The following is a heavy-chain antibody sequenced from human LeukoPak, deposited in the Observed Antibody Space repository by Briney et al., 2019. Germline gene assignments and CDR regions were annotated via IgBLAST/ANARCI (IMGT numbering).Heavy chain of an antibody. Sequence: GGSLRLSCAASGFTFSSYSFNWVRQAPGKGMEWVSYISRTTSYADSVKGRFTISRDNAKSSLYLQMNSLRAEDTAVYYCARDTDYAFDVWGQGTMVTVSS. V-gene: IGHV3-48*01. CDR3: ARDTDYAFDV. J-gene: IGHJ3*01. CDR1: GFTFSSYS. CDR2: ISRTT.